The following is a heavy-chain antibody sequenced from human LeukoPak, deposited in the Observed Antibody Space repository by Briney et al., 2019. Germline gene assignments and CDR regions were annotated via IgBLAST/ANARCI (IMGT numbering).Heavy chain of an antibody. J-gene: IGHJ4*02. CDR2: IYVSGNT. V-gene: IGHV4-31*02. Sequence: SETLSLTCSVSGGSISSDGYYWGWIRQHPGKGLEWIGHIYVSGNTYYNPSLKSRVTISVDLSGIQFSLKLRSVTAADTAVYYCARRKGYDLYYFDYWGQGTLVTVSS. D-gene: IGHD5-12*01. CDR3: ARRKGYDLYYFDY. CDR1: GGSISSDGYY.